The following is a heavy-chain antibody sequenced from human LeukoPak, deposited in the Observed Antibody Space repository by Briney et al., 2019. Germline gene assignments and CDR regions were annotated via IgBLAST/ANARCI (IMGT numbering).Heavy chain of an antibody. J-gene: IGHJ4*02. Sequence: GGSLRLSCVVSEFTFSSHWMTWVRQVPGEGLEWVANITPDGGGSYYVDSVKGRFTISRDNAKNPLYLQLNSLRAEDTAVYYCGFSINYYFDFWGQGTLVTVSS. CDR1: EFTFSSHW. V-gene: IGHV3-7*05. CDR2: ITPDGGGS. D-gene: IGHD1-20*01. CDR3: GFSINYYFDF.